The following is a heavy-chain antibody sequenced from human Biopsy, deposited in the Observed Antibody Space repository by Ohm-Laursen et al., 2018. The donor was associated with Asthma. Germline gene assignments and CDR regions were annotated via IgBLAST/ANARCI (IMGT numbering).Heavy chain of an antibody. V-gene: IGHV3-30*18. CDR2: VSYDGGVV. D-gene: IGHD3-3*01. CDR3: AKGRGYSDLTDFDH. J-gene: IGHJ4*02. CDR1: GFVFRSHA. Sequence: SLRLSCAASGFVFRSHAMHWVRQAPGKGLEWVAVVSYDGGVVHYADSMKGRFTISRDNAKSTLYLQMNRLRTDDTAVYFCAKGRGYSDLTDFDHWGQGTLVTVSS.